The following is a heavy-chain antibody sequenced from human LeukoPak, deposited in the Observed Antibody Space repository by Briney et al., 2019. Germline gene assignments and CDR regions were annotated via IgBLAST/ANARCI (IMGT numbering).Heavy chain of an antibody. V-gene: IGHV3-7*01. CDR2: IKQDGSEK. CDR3: ARDGELGGFDP. Sequence: GGSLRLSCAASGFTFIIYWMSSVRQAPGKGVGRVANIKQDGSEKYYVDSVKGRFTISRDNAKNSLYLQMNSLRAEDTAVYYCARDGELGGFDPWGQGTLVTVSS. J-gene: IGHJ5*02. D-gene: IGHD2-21*01. CDR1: GFTFIIYW.